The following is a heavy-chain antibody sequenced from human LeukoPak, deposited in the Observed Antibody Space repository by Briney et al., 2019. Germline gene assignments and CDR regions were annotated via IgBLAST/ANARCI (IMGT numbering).Heavy chain of an antibody. CDR2: INYKCSIT. Sequence: PGGSLRLSCATSGFTFVDYGLSWVRRAPGKGLEWLCAINYKCSITDYADSVKGRFTIPRDNAKNSLYLRMDSLRAENTALYCCARDRLGPSFSVSHFDLWGQGTLVTVSS. D-gene: IGHD3-3*02. V-gene: IGHV3-20*04. CDR1: GFTFVDYG. CDR3: ARDRLGPSFSVSHFDL. J-gene: IGHJ4*02.